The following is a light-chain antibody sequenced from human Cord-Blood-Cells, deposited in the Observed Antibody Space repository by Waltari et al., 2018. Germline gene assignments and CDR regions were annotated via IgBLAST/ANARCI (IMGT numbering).Light chain of an antibody. Sequence: QSALTQPASVSGSPGQSITISCTGTSSDVGGYNYVSWYQQHPGKAPKLMIYDVSNRPSGVSNRVSGAKSGNTSSRTISGLRAEDEADYYCSSYTSSSTLVVFGGGTKLTVL. CDR1: SSDVGGYNY. CDR2: DVS. V-gene: IGLV2-14*01. CDR3: SSYTSSSTLVV. J-gene: IGLJ2*01.